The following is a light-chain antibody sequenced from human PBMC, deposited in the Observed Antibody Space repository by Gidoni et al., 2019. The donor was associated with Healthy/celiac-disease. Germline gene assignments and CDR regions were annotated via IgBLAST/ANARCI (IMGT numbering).Light chain of an antibody. CDR3: CSYAGSYTYV. CDR1: SSDVGGYNY. CDR2: DVS. V-gene: IGLV2-11*01. J-gene: IGLJ1*01. Sequence: QSALTQPRSVSGSPGQSVTISCTGTSSDVGGYNYVSWYPQHPGKAPKLMIYDVSTRPSGVPDRFSGSKSGNTASLIISGLQAEEDADYYCCSYAGSYTYVFGTGTKVTVL.